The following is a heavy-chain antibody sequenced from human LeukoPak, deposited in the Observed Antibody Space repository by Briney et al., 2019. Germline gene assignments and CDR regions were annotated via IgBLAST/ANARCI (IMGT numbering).Heavy chain of an antibody. CDR3: AKAGRNYHNWLDP. CDR1: GGTFSSYA. V-gene: IGHV1-69*13. Sequence: SVKVSCKASGGTFSSYAISWVRQAPGQGLEWMGGIIPIIGTANYAQKFQGRVTITADESTSTAYMELSSLRSEDTAVYYCAKAGRNYHNWLDPWGQGTLVTVSS. J-gene: IGHJ5*02. D-gene: IGHD4-11*01. CDR2: IIPIIGTA.